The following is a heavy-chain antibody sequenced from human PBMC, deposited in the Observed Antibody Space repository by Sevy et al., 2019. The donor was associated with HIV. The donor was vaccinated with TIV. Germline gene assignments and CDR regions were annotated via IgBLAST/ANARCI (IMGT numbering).Heavy chain of an antibody. V-gene: IGHV4-30-4*01. D-gene: IGHD5-12*01. CDR2: IYYSGST. J-gene: IGHJ4*02. CDR1: GGSISSGDYY. CDR3: AGSDGYSGYDSFDY. Sequence: SETLSLTCTVSGGSISSGDYYWSWIRQPPGKGLEWIGYIYYSGSTYYNPSLKSRVTISVDTSKNQFSLKLSSVTAADTAGYYCAGSDGYSGYDSFDYWGQGTLVTVSS.